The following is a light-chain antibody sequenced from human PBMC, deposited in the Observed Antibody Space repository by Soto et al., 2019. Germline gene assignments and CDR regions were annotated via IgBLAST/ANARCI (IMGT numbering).Light chain of an antibody. CDR3: GTWDSSLSAEAV. J-gene: IGLJ2*01. CDR1: SSNIGNNY. CDR2: DNN. Sequence: QSALTQPPSVSAAPGQKVTISCSGSSSNIGNNYVSWYQQLPGTAPKLLIYDNNKRPSGIPDRFSGSKSGTSATLGITGLQTGDEADYYCGTWDSSLSAEAVFGAGTQLTVL. V-gene: IGLV1-51*01.